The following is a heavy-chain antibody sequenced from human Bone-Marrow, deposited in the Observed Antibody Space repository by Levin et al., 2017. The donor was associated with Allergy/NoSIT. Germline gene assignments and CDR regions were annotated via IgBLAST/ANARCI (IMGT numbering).Heavy chain of an antibody. CDR3: ARDGTVIGGTNYYYAMDV. D-gene: IGHD2-21*01. V-gene: IGHV3-11*01. J-gene: IGHJ6*02. CDR2: IDGSSGTI. CDR1: GFTFSVYY. Sequence: GESLKISCAASGFTFSVYYMNWIRQAPGKGLEWVSYIDGSSGTIYYVDSVKGRFTISRDNARNTLFLQMNSLRAEDTAVYYCARDGTVIGGTNYYYAMDVWGQGTTVTVSS.